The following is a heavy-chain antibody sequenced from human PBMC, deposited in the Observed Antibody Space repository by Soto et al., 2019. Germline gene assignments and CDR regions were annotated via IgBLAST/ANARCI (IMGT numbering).Heavy chain of an antibody. CDR2: ISSSSSYI. V-gene: IGHV3-21*01. J-gene: IGHJ4*02. D-gene: IGHD3-22*01. CDR3: ARDSYYYDSSGSVVDFDY. Sequence: EVQLVESGGGLVKPGGSLRLSCAASGFTFSSYSMNWVRQAPGKGLEWVSSISSSSSYIYYADSVKGRFTISRDNAKNSLYLQMNSLRAEDTAVYYCARDSYYYDSSGSVVDFDYWGQGTLVTVSS. CDR1: GFTFSSYS.